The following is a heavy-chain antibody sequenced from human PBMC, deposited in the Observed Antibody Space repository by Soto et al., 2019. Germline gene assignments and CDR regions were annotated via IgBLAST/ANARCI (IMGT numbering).Heavy chain of an antibody. D-gene: IGHD1-26*01. V-gene: IGHV4-4*02. J-gene: IGHJ4*02. CDR2: IYHSGRT. CDR3: ARDRPSYGRNFDY. CDR1: GGSVSSDYW. Sequence: QVQLQESGPGVVKPSGTLSLNCAVSGGSVSSDYWWSWVRLPPGKGLEWIGEIYHSGRTNYNPSLKSRVTISLDKSNKQWSLILTSVTAADTAVYSCARDRPSYGRNFDYCGQGTLVTVSS.